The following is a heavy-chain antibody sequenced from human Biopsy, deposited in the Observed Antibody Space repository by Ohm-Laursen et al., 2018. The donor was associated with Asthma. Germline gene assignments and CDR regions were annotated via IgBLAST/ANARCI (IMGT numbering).Heavy chain of an antibody. CDR1: GGSFSGYY. Sequence: SETLSLTCAVYGGSFSGYYWSWIRQPPGKGLEWIGDINHSGSTNYNPSLKSRVTISVATSKNQFSMKLSSVTAADTAVYYCARITNDRIAAAGRYYYYGMDVWGQGTTVTVSS. D-gene: IGHD6-13*01. CDR3: ARITNDRIAAAGRYYYYGMDV. J-gene: IGHJ6*02. V-gene: IGHV4-34*01. CDR2: INHSGST.